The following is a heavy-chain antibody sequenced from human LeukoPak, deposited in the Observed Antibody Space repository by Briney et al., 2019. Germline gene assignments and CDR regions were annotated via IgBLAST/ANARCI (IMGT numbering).Heavy chain of an antibody. D-gene: IGHD4-11*01. CDR2: IIPIFGTA. V-gene: IGHV1-69*13. CDR1: GGTFNNYI. CDR3: ALQITTGGYYYYYYMDV. Sequence: SVKVSCKASGGTFNNYIISWVRQAPGHGLEWMGGIIPIFGTANYAQKFQGRVTITADESTSTAYMELSSLRSEDTAVYYCALQITTGGYYYYYYMDVWGKGTTVTVSS. J-gene: IGHJ6*03.